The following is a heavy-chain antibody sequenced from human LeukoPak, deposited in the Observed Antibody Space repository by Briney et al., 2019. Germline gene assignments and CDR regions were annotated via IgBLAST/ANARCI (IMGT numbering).Heavy chain of an antibody. CDR2: ISYSGST. Sequence: SETLSLTCTVSGGSGCSESWGWIRQPPGQGLEWIGYISYSGSTSYNPSLKSRVTISVDPSKSQLSLKLRSVTAADTTVYYCAPSTPSVSYTYCYAYYYYYMDVWGKGTTVIVS. CDR3: APSTPSVSYTYCYAYYYYYMDV. CDR1: GGSGCSES. V-gene: IGHV4-59*02. D-gene: IGHD5-18*01. J-gene: IGHJ6*03.